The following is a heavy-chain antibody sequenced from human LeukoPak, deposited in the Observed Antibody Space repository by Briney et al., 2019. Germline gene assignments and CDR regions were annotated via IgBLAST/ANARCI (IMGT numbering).Heavy chain of an antibody. CDR3: ARGLREQWLVRPSWFDP. D-gene: IGHD6-19*01. Sequence: PSETLSRTSAVDGGSFCGYYWSWIGQPPGNGLEWIGEINHSGRTNYNPSLKSRVTISVATSKTQFSLKLSSVTAADTAVYYCARGLREQWLVRPSWFDPWGQGTLVTVSS. CDR2: INHSGRT. V-gene: IGHV4-34*01. CDR1: GGSFCGYY. J-gene: IGHJ5*02.